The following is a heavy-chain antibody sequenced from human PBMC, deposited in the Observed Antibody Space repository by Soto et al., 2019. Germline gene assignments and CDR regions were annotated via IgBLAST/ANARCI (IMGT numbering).Heavy chain of an antibody. D-gene: IGHD6-19*01. CDR2: ISWDGGRT. CDR1: GFTFDDYA. Sequence: EVQLVESGGVVVQPGGSLRLSCAASGFTFDDYAMHWVRQAPGKGLEWVSLISWDGGRTYYADSVKGRFTISRDNSKNSLYLQMNSLRAEDTALYYCAKGGVRQWLYIFDYWGQGTLVTVSS. CDR3: AKGGVRQWLYIFDY. V-gene: IGHV3-43D*04. J-gene: IGHJ4*02.